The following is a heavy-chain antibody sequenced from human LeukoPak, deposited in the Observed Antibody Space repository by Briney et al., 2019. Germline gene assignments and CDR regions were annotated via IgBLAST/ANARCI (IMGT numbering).Heavy chain of an antibody. CDR3: AKVGGDSSGWYWSDYYYYMDV. D-gene: IGHD6-19*01. CDR1: GFTVSSNY. J-gene: IGHJ6*03. V-gene: IGHV3-53*01. CDR2: IYSGGST. Sequence: GGSLRLSCAASGFTVSSNYMSWFRQAPGKGLEWVSVIYSGGSTYYADSVKGRFTISRDNFKHTLYLQMNSLRAEDTAGYYCAKVGGDSSGWYWSDYYYYMDVWGKGTTVTVSS.